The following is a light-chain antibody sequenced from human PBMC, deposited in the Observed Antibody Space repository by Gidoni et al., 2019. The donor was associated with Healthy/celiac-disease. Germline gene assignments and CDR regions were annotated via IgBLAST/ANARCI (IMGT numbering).Light chain of an antibody. CDR3: QQYGRSPWT. Sequence: EIVLTQSPGTLSWSPGERATLTCRASQRVSSSYLAWFQQKPGQAPRLLIYGASSRATGIPDRFSGSGSGTDFTLTISRLEPEDFAVYYCQQYGRSPWTFXQXTKVEIK. V-gene: IGKV3-20*01. CDR1: QRVSSSY. J-gene: IGKJ1*01. CDR2: GAS.